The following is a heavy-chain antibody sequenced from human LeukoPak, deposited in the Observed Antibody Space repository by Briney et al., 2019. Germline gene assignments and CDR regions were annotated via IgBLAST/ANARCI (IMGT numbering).Heavy chain of an antibody. CDR1: GFTFSSYA. CDR2: ISGSGGST. D-gene: IGHD3-22*01. V-gene: IGHV3-23*01. Sequence: PGGSLRLSCAASGFTFSSYAMSWVRQAPGKGLEWVSAISGSGGSTYYADSVKGRFTISRDNSKNTLYLQMNSLRAEDTAVYHCAKEEITMIVVVIGYFDYWGQGTLVTVSS. CDR3: AKEEITMIVVVIGYFDY. J-gene: IGHJ4*02.